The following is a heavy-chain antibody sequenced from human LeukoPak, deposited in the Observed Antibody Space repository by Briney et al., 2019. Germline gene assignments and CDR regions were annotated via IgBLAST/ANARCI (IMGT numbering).Heavy chain of an antibody. CDR2: IIPIFGTA. CDR1: GGTFSSYA. V-gene: IGHV1-69*05. D-gene: IGHD4-23*01. Sequence: EASVKVSCKASGGTFSSYAISWVRQAPGQELEWMGGIIPIFGTANYAQKFQGRVTITTDESTSTAYMELSSLRSEDTAVYYCAMRPMVVTAPFDYWGQGTLVTVSS. J-gene: IGHJ4*02. CDR3: AMRPMVVTAPFDY.